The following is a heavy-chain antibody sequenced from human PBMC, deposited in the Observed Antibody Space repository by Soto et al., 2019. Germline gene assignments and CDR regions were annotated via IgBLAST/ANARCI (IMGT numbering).Heavy chain of an antibody. Sequence: PGGSLRLSCEASGFTFETTALSWVRQAPGKGLEWVATISGTGLSKYYADSMKSRFIISRDNSRNTLYLQMNSLRAEDTAVYYCAKSSSSIDYWGQGTLVTVSS. D-gene: IGHD6-6*01. V-gene: IGHV3-23*01. CDR3: AKSSSSIDY. CDR1: GFTFETTA. J-gene: IGHJ4*02. CDR2: ISGTGLSK.